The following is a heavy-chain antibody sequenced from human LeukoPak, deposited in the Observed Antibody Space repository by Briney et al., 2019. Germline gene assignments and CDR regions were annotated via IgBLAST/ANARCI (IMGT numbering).Heavy chain of an antibody. CDR1: GGSINSNY. Sequence: SETLSLTCSVSGGSINSNYWSWIRQPPRKGMEWNGYIYYSGSTNYNPSLKSRVTISIDTSKEQFSLKLSSVTAADTAVYYCARTIEYSSSSGYYYYYMDVWGKGTTVTVSS. CDR3: ARTIEYSSSSGYYYYYMDV. CDR2: IYYSGST. J-gene: IGHJ6*03. V-gene: IGHV4-59*01. D-gene: IGHD6-6*01.